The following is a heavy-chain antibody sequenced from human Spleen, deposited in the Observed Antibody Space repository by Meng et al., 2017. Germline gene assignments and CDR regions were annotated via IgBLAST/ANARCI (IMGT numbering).Heavy chain of an antibody. CDR3: ARVWITEMANFDY. CDR2: INVDNGNT. Sequence: QVQLVQSGADVRKPGASVKASCKASGYTFTNYAMHWVRQAPGQRLEWMGWINVDNGNTRYSQKFQGRVSFTRDTSASTVYMELSSLRSEDTAVYYCARVWITEMANFDYWGQGTLVTVSS. D-gene: IGHD5-24*01. CDR1: GYTFTNYA. V-gene: IGHV1-3*01. J-gene: IGHJ4*02.